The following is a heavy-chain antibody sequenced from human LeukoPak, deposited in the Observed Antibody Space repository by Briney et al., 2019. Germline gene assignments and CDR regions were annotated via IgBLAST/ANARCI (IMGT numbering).Heavy chain of an antibody. CDR1: GFTFSSYW. CDR2: IKEDGSEK. J-gene: IGHJ6*03. D-gene: IGHD4-17*01. V-gene: IGHV3-7*01. CDR3: ATTLTYFYYYYYMDV. Sequence: GESLRLSCAASGFTFSSYWMSWVRQAPGKGLEWVANIKEDGSEKNYVDSVRGRFTISRDNAKNSLYLQMKRLRAEDTAVYYCATTLTYFYYYYYMDVWGKGTTVTVSS.